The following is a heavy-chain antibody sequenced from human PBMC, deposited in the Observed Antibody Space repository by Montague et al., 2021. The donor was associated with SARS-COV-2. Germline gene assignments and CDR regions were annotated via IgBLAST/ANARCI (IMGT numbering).Heavy chain of an antibody. CDR3: VRGAEEAHFAMDV. CDR2: LYRSGSV. Sequence: SETLSLTCIVSGGFISDSYYCAWIRQAPGKVLEWLGSLYRSGSVYSNPSLNSRVSISVDKSKNHFSLRLTSATAAETAVYYCVRGAEEAHFAMDVWGQGTTVTVSS. J-gene: IGHJ6*02. D-gene: IGHD3-10*01. V-gene: IGHV4-39*02. CDR1: GGFISDSYY.